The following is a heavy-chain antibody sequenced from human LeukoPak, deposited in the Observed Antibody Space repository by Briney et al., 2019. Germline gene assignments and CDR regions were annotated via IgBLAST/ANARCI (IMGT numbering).Heavy chain of an antibody. J-gene: IGHJ4*02. Sequence: GVSLRLSCAASGFTFSSYAMSWVRQAPGKGLEWVSAISGSGGSTYYADSVKGRSTISRDNSKNTLYLQMNSLRAEDTAVYYCAKGDLDWLLEEDWGQGTLVTVSS. CDR2: ISGSGGST. V-gene: IGHV3-23*01. CDR1: GFTFSSYA. D-gene: IGHD3-9*01. CDR3: AKGDLDWLLEED.